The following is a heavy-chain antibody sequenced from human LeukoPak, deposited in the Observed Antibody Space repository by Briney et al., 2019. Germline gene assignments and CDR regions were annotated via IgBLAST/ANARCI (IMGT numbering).Heavy chain of an antibody. CDR1: GFTFSSFW. V-gene: IGHV3-7*04. Sequence: GGSLRLSCAASGFTFSSFWMSWVRQAPTKGLGWVANINYDGSDKSYVDSVKGRFTISRDNANNSLYLQMNSLRAGYTAVYYCVRGGGSFDSWGQGTLVTVSS. D-gene: IGHD3-16*01. CDR3: VRGGGSFDS. J-gene: IGHJ4*02. CDR2: INYDGSDK.